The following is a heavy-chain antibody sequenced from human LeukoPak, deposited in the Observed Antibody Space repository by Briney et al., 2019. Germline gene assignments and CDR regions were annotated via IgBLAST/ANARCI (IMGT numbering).Heavy chain of an antibody. CDR2: INHSGST. CDR3: ARIVIAAAEGYFDY. D-gene: IGHD6-13*01. CDR1: GGSFSGYY. V-gene: IGHV4-34*01. Sequence: SETLSLTCAVYGGSFSGYYWSWIRQPPGKGLEWIGEINHSGSTNYNPSLKSRVTISVDTSKNQFSLKLSSVTAADTAVYYCARIVIAAAEGYFDYWGQGTLVTVSS. J-gene: IGHJ4*02.